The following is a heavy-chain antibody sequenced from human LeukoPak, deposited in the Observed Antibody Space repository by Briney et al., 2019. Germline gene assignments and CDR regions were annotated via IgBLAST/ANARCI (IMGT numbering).Heavy chain of an antibody. CDR1: GYTFTSYG. CDR3: ARDRGGGPLGRNWFDP. Sequence: GASVKVSCKASGYTFTSYGISWVRQAPGQGLEWMGWISAYNGNTNYAQKLQGRVTMTTDTSTSTAYMELRSLRSDDTAVYYCARDRGGGPLGRNWFDPWGQGTLVTVSS. D-gene: IGHD3-16*01. CDR2: ISAYNGNT. V-gene: IGHV1-18*01. J-gene: IGHJ5*02.